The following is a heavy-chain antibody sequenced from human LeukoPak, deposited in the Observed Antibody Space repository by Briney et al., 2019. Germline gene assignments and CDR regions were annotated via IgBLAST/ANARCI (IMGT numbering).Heavy chain of an antibody. D-gene: IGHD6-19*01. Sequence: GASVKVSCKASGFTFTSSAMQWVRQARGQRLEWIGWIVVGSGNTNYAQKFQEGVTITRDMSTSTAYMELSSLRSEDTAVYYCAASYMQWLAPGSSLRENWFDPWGQGTLVTVSS. J-gene: IGHJ5*02. V-gene: IGHV1-58*02. CDR1: GFTFTSSA. CDR3: AASYMQWLAPGSSLRENWFDP. CDR2: IVVGSGNT.